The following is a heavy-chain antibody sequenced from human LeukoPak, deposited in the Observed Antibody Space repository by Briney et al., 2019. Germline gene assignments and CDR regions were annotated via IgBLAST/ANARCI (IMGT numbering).Heavy chain of an antibody. CDR1: GGSISSSSYY. CDR3: ARATILTGPIDY. CDR2: IYYSGST. D-gene: IGHD3-9*01. V-gene: IGHV4-39*07. J-gene: IGHJ4*02. Sequence: SETLSLTCTVSGGSISSSSYYWGWIRQPPGKGLEWIGSIYYSGSTYYNPSLKSRVTISVDTSKNQFSLKLSSVTAADTAVYYCARATILTGPIDYWGQGTLVTVSS.